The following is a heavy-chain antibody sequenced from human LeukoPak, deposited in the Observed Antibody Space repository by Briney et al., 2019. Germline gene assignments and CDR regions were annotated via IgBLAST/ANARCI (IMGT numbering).Heavy chain of an antibody. CDR3: ARDHESYYDSSTHAFDI. CDR1: GGSFSGYY. CDR2: INHSGGT. D-gene: IGHD3-22*01. Sequence: SETLSLTCAVYGGSFSGYYWSWIRQPPGKGLEWIGEINHSGGTNYNPSLKSRVTISVDTSKNQFSLKLSSVTAADTAVYYCARDHESYYDSSTHAFDIWGQGTMVTVSS. V-gene: IGHV4-34*01. J-gene: IGHJ3*02.